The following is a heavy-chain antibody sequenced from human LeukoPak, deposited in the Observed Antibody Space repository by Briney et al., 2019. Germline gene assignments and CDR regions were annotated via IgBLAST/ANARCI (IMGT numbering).Heavy chain of an antibody. V-gene: IGHV3-23*01. Sequence: GGSLRLSCAASGFTFSSYAMSWVRQAPGKGLEWVSAISGSGGSTYYADSVKGRFTISRDNSKNTLYLQMNSLRVEDTAVYYCAKDSSGWKWGDFDYWGQGTLVTVSS. J-gene: IGHJ4*02. D-gene: IGHD6-19*01. CDR3: AKDSSGWKWGDFDY. CDR2: ISGSGGST. CDR1: GFTFSSYA.